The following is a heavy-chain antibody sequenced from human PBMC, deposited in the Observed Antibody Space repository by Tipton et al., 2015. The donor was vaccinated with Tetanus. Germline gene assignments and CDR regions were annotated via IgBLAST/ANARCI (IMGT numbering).Heavy chain of an antibody. V-gene: IGHV5-51*01. CDR3: ARHAGATVYYYYMDV. CDR2: IYPGDSDT. J-gene: IGHJ6*03. Sequence: VQLVQSGAEVKRPGESLKISCKGSGYSFTSYWIGWVRQMPGKGLEWMGIIYPGDSDTRYSPSFQGQVTISADKSIITAYLQWSSLKASDPAMYYCARHAGATVYYYYMDVWGKGTTVTVSS. CDR1: GYSFTSYW. D-gene: IGHD1-26*01.